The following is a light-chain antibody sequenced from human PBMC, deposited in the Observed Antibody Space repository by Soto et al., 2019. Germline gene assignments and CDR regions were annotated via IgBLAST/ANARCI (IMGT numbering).Light chain of an antibody. Sequence: QSALTQPRSVSGSPGQSLTISCTGTSSDVGGYNYVSWYQQHPGKAPKLMIYDVSKRPSGVPDRFSGSKSGNTASLSISGLQAEDEADYYCCSYAGRYTYVFGTGTKVTVL. J-gene: IGLJ1*01. CDR3: CSYAGRYTYV. V-gene: IGLV2-11*01. CDR1: SSDVGGYNY. CDR2: DVS.